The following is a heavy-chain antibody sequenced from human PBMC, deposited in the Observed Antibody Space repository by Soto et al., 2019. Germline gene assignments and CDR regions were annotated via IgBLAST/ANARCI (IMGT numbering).Heavy chain of an antibody. Sequence: QLQLQESGPGLVKPSETLSLTCTVSGGSISHYHWNWIRQAPGKGMEWIGYIFYNGSTHYYPSLTSRVPISVDMSKNRFSLSLTSVTAADTAVYYCARSFYPWGQGSLVTVSS. V-gene: IGHV4-59*01. CDR3: ARSFYP. J-gene: IGHJ5*02. CDR1: GGSISHYH. CDR2: IFYNGST.